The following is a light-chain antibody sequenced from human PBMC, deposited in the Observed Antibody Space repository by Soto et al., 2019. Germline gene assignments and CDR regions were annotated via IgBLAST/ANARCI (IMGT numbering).Light chain of an antibody. CDR2: DAS. CDR3: RQRSNWPIT. CDR1: QSVSSY. J-gene: IGKJ5*01. Sequence: EIVLTQSPATLYLSPGERATLSCRASQSVSSYLAWYQQKPGQAPRLLIYDASNRATGIPARFSGSGSGTDFTLAISSLEPEDFAVYYCRQRSNWPITFGQGTRLEI. V-gene: IGKV3-11*01.